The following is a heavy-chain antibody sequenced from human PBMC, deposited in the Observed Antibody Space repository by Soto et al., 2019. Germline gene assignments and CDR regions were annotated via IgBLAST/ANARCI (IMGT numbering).Heavy chain of an antibody. Sequence: ASVKVSCKASGYTFTSYDINWVRQTAGQGLEWMGWMSPKTANTGYAQKFQGWVTMTRDTSISTAYMELSRLRSDDTAVYYCARDLGIAAARTVRGYYYYYYGMDVWGQGTTVPVSS. J-gene: IGHJ6*02. CDR3: ARDLGIAAARTVRGYYYYYYGMDV. V-gene: IGHV1-8*01. CDR1: GYTFTSYD. CDR2: MSPKTANT. D-gene: IGHD6-13*01.